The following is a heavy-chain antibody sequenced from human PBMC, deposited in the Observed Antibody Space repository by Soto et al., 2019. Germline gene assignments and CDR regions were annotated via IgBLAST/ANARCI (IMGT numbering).Heavy chain of an antibody. J-gene: IGHJ4*02. CDR2: ISYDGSNK. CDR3: VGGYYFGDY. D-gene: IGHD3-22*01. Sequence: QVQLVESGGGVVQPGRSLRLSCAASGFTFSSYGMHWVRQAPGKGLQWVAVISYDGSNKYYADSVKGRFTISRDNSKNMLYLQMNSLRAEDTAVYYCVGGYYFGDYWGQGTLVTVSS. V-gene: IGHV3-30*03. CDR1: GFTFSSYG.